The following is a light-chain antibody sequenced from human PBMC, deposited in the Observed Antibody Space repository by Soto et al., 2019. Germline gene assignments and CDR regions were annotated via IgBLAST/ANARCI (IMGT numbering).Light chain of an antibody. J-gene: IGLJ1*01. CDR2: DVN. V-gene: IGLV2-14*03. CDR3: NSYTSSSTPDV. Sequence: QSALTQPASVSGSPGQSITISCTGTSSDVGGYNYVSWYQHHPGKVPKLIIYDVNIRPSGVSDRFSGSKSGNTASLTISGLQAEDEADYFCNSYTSSSTPDVFGTGTKVTVL. CDR1: SSDVGGYNY.